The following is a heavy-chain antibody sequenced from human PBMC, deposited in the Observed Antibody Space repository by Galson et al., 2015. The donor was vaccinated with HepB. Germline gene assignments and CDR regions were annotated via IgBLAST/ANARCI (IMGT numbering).Heavy chain of an antibody. Sequence: SVKVSCKASGGTFSSYSTSWVRLAPGQGLEWMGGIIPILDISHCEQKFQGRVTITADISTSTALMELSSLRSDDTAIYYCATDGNPWFQKLAGWFDPWGQGTLVTVSS. CDR3: ATDGNPWFQKLAGWFDP. J-gene: IGHJ5*02. CDR2: IIPILDIS. D-gene: IGHD3-10*01. CDR1: GGTFSSYS. V-gene: IGHV1-69*10.